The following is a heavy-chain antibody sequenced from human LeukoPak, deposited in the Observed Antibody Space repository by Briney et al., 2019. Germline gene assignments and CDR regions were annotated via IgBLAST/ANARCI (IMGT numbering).Heavy chain of an antibody. V-gene: IGHV4-30-4*08. J-gene: IGHJ6*04. Sequence: PSQTLSLTCTVSGDSISSGDYYWSWIRQPPGKGLEWIGEINHSGSTNYNPSLKSRVTISVDTSKNQFSLKLSSVTAADTAVYYCARGRMVRGVILTYSLWGKGTTVTVSS. CDR3: ARGRMVRGVILTYSL. D-gene: IGHD3-10*01. CDR1: GDSISSGDYY. CDR2: INHSGST.